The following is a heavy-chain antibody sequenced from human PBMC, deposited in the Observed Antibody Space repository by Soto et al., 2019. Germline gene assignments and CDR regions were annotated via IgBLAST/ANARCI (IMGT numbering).Heavy chain of an antibody. J-gene: IGHJ6*02. Sequence: QITLKESGPALVKPTQTLTLTCTFSGFSLSTSGVGVGWIRQPPGKALEWLALIFWDDDKRYSPSLKSRLTITKDTSKNQVVLTMTNMDPVDTATYYCAHSIKKLVRWGYYYYGMDVWGQGTTVTVSS. CDR3: AHSIKKLVRWGYYYYGMDV. CDR1: GFSLSTSGVG. CDR2: IFWDDDK. V-gene: IGHV2-5*02. D-gene: IGHD6-13*01.